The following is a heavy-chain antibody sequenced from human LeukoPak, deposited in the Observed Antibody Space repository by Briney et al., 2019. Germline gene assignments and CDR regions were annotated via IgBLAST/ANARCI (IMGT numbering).Heavy chain of an antibody. CDR2: IHYSGST. V-gene: IGHV4-30-4*01. Sequence: PSETLSLTCTVSGGSISSGDYYWSWIRQPPGKGLEWIGYIHYSGSTYYNPSLKSRVTISVDTSKNQFSLKLSSVTAADTAVYYCARDEGGPGEYYYYGMDVWGQGTTVTVSS. J-gene: IGHJ6*02. CDR1: GGSISSGDYY. D-gene: IGHD3-16*01. CDR3: ARDEGGPGEYYYYGMDV.